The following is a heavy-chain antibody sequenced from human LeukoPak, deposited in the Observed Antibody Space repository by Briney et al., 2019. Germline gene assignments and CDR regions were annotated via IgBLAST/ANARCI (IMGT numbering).Heavy chain of an antibody. CDR2: IIPILGIA. V-gene: IGHV1-69*04. CDR3: ARVYCSSTSCYGGGGGMDV. J-gene: IGHJ6*02. D-gene: IGHD2-2*01. CDR1: GGTFSSYA. Sequence: SVKVSCKASGGTFSSYAISWVRQAPGQGLEWMGRIIPILGIANYAQKFQGRVTITADKSTSTAYMELSSLRSEDTAVYYCARVYCSSTSCYGGGGGMDVWGQGTTVTVSS.